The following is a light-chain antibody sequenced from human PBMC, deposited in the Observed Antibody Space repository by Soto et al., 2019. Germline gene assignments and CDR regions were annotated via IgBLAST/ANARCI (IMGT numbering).Light chain of an antibody. CDR3: QSYEGTSWV. CDR1: SGSIGSNY. J-gene: IGLJ3*02. Sequence: NFMLTQPHSVSESPGKTVTISCTRSSGSIGSNYVQWYQQRPGSAPTTVIYEDNQRPSGVPERFSGSIDSSSNSASLTLSGLKTEDEADYYCQSYEGTSWVFGGGTKVTVL. V-gene: IGLV6-57*04. CDR2: EDN.